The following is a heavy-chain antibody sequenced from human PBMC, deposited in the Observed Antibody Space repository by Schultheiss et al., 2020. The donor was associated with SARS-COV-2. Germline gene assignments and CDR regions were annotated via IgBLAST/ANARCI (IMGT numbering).Heavy chain of an antibody. J-gene: IGHJ4*02. V-gene: IGHV4-38-2*01. CDR2: VYYSGST. Sequence: SETLSLTCAVSGYSISSGYYWGWIRQPPGKGLEWIGYVYYSGSTDYDPSLNSLVTISGDTSKNQFSLKLSSVTAADTAVYYCAREGDFGYYFDYWGQGTLVTVSS. CDR3: AREGDFGYYFDY. CDR1: GYSISSGYY. D-gene: IGHD4-17*01.